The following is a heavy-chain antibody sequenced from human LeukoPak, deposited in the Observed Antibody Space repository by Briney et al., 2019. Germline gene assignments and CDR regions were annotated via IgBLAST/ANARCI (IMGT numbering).Heavy chain of an antibody. CDR1: GGSFSGYY. Sequence: SETLSLTCAVYGGSFSGYYWSGIRQPPGKGLEWIGEINHSGSTNYNPSLKSRVTISVDTSKNQFSLKLSSVTAADTAVYYCARDSSGWYYFDYWGQGTLVTVSS. J-gene: IGHJ4*02. CDR3: ARDSSGWYYFDY. V-gene: IGHV4-34*01. CDR2: INHSGST. D-gene: IGHD6-19*01.